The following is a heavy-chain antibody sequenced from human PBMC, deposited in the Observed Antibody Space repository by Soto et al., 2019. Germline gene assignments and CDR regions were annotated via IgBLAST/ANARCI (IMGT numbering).Heavy chain of an antibody. CDR3: ARGSGIVALPGELEDVKYDY. J-gene: IGHJ4*02. D-gene: IGHD1-1*01. Sequence: QVQLQQWGAGLVKPSETLSLSCAVYGQSFSGHSWAWIRQPPGKGLEWIGEINESGSTYYNPSLKSRVTISTDTSKSQFSVKMSSVSAADTAAYFCARGSGIVALPGELEDVKYDYWGQGTLVNVSS. CDR2: INESGST. CDR1: GQSFSGHS. V-gene: IGHV4-34*01.